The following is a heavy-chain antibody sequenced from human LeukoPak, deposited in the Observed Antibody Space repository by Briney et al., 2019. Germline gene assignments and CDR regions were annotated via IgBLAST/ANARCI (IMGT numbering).Heavy chain of an antibody. D-gene: IGHD5-12*01. CDR1: GFTFSSYG. Sequence: GRSLRLSCAASGFTFSSYGMHWVRQAPGKGLEGVAVISYDGSNKYYADSVKGRFTISRDNSKNTLYLQMNSLRAEDTAVYYCARATKAFDYWGQGTLVTVSS. J-gene: IGHJ4*02. CDR2: ISYDGSNK. V-gene: IGHV3-30*03. CDR3: ARATKAFDY.